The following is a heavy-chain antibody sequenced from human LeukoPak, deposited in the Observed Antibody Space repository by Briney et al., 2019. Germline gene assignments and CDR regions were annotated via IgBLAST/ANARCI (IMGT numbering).Heavy chain of an antibody. CDR1: GASIISNNW. D-gene: IGHD4-17*01. CDR3: MGADYGGH. Sequence: SETLSLTCAVSGASIISNNWWSWVRQPSGKGLEWIGEIWHSGTTNYNPSLKSRATISVDNSKNQFSLKLNSVTAADTAVYYCMGADYGGHWGQGTLVTVSS. J-gene: IGHJ4*02. CDR2: IWHSGTT. V-gene: IGHV4-4*02.